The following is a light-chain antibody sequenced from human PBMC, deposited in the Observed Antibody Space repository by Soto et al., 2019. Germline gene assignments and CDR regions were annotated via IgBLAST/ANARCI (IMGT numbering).Light chain of an antibody. Sequence: QSALTQPASVSGSPGQSITIPCTGTSSDVGGYNYVSWYQQHPGKAPRLMIYDVSNRPSGVSNRFSGSKSGNTASLTISGLQADDEADYYCSSYTSSSTHNYVFGTGTKVTVL. CDR3: SSYTSSSTHNYV. V-gene: IGLV2-14*01. J-gene: IGLJ1*01. CDR2: DVS. CDR1: SSDVGGYNY.